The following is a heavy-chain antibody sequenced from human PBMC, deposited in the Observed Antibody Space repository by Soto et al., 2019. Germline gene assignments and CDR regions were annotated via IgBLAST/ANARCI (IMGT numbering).Heavy chain of an antibody. CDR3: ARGGVAAFDY. J-gene: IGHJ4*02. V-gene: IGHV3-21*01. Sequence: PGGSLRLSCAASGFTFSIFNMNWVRQAPGKGLEWVSCFSSSNSIYYSDSVKGRFTISRDNAKNSLYLQMNSLKAEDTAVYYCARGGVAAFDYWGQGTPVTVSS. CDR1: GFTFSIFN. D-gene: IGHD2-15*01. CDR2: FSSSNSI.